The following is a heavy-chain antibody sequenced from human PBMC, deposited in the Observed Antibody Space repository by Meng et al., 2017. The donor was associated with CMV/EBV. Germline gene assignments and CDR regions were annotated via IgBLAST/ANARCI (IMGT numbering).Heavy chain of an antibody. Sequence: GESLKISCAASGFTFSSYAMSWVRQAPGKGLEWVSVIYSGGSSTYYADSVKGRFTISRANSKNTLYLQMNSLRTEDTAVYYCAKGGSLRYFDWYPVDYWGQGTLVTVSS. CDR2: IYSGGSST. CDR3: AKGGSLRYFDWYPVDY. J-gene: IGHJ4*02. D-gene: IGHD3-9*01. V-gene: IGHV3-23*03. CDR1: GFTFSSYA.